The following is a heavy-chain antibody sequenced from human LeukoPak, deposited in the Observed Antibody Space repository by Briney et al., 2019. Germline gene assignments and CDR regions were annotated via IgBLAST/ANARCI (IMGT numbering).Heavy chain of an antibody. J-gene: IGHJ6*02. Sequence: GGSLRLSCAASGFTFSNYPMSWVRQAPGKGLEWVSAISGSGAGTYYADSVKGRFTISRDDSKNTLYLQMNSLRAEDTAVYYCAKVGVVPAASGYYYYYGMDVWGQGTTVTVSS. D-gene: IGHD2-2*01. CDR3: AKVGVVPAASGYYYYYGMDV. CDR2: ISGSGAGT. CDR1: GFTFSNYP. V-gene: IGHV3-23*01.